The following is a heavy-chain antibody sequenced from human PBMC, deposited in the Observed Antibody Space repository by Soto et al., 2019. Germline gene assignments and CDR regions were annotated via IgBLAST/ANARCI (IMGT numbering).Heavy chain of an antibody. J-gene: IGHJ6*02. D-gene: IGHD4-17*01. CDR1: GFTFSSYG. CDR2: IWYDGSNK. V-gene: IGHV3-33*01. Sequence: GGSLRLSCAASGFTFSSYGMHWVRQAPGKGLEWVAVIWYDGSNKYYADSVKGRFTISRDNSKNTLYLQMNSLRAEDTAVYYCARDDYGDYFGGMDVWGQGTTVTVSS. CDR3: ARDDYGDYFGGMDV.